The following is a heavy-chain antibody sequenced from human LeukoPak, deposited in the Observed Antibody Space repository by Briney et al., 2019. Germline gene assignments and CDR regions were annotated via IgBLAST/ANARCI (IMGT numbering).Heavy chain of an antibody. CDR3: ARDGEQQLVLRVPYYSYYGMDV. J-gene: IGHJ6*02. CDR2: SSAYNGNR. D-gene: IGHD6-13*01. Sequence: GASVKVSCKASGYTFTSYGISWVRQAPGQGLEWMGWSSAYNGNRNYAQKLQGRVTMTTDTSTSTAYMELRSLRSDDTAVYYCARDGEQQLVLRVPYYSYYGMDVWGQGTTVTVSS. V-gene: IGHV1-18*01. CDR1: GYTFTSYG.